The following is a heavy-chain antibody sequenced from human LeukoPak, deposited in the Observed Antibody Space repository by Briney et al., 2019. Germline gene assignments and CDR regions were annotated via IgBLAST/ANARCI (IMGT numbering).Heavy chain of an antibody. CDR1: GFTFSNFW. CDR2: IKQDGSEK. Sequence: GGSLRLSCAAAGFTFSNFWMSWVRQAPGKGLEWVANIKQDGSEKYYVDSVKGRFTISRDNSKNTLYLQMNSLRAEDTAVYYCARPVYDSSGYYSYYFDYWGQGTLVTVSS. V-gene: IGHV3-7*01. J-gene: IGHJ4*02. CDR3: ARPVYDSSGYYSYYFDY. D-gene: IGHD3-22*01.